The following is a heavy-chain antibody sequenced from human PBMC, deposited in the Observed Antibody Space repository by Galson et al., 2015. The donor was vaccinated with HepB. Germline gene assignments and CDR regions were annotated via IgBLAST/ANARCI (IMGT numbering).Heavy chain of an antibody. CDR3: ARRRVPGIAAAGTNWFDP. CDR2: IYPGDSDT. V-gene: IGHV5-51*01. J-gene: IGHJ5*02. CDR1: GSSFTSYW. D-gene: IGHD6-13*01. Sequence: QSGAEVTKPGESLKISCKGSGSSFTSYWIGWVRQMPGKGLEWMGIIYPGDSDTRYSPSFQGQVTISADKSISTAYLQWSSLKASDTAMYYCARRRVPGIAAAGTNWFDPWGQGTLVTVSS.